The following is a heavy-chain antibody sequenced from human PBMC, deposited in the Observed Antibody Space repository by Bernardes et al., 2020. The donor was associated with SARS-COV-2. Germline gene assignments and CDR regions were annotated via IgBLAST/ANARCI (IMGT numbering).Heavy chain of an antibody. CDR3: ARGRGSMDV. CDR2: INHSGTT. J-gene: IGHJ6*03. CDR1: GGSFSRSY. D-gene: IGHD1-26*01. Sequence: SETLSLTCGVFGGSFSRSYWTWIRQPPGPGLEWIGEINHSGTTNYNVSLNSRVTISIDTSKNQVSLKMRSLTAADTGVYYCARGRGSMDVWAKGTTVTVSS. V-gene: IGHV4-34*01.